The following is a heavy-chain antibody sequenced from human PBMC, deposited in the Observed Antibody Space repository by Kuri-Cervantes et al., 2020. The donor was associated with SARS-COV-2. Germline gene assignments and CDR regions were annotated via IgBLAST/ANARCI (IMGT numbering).Heavy chain of an antibody. D-gene: IGHD6-6*01. J-gene: IGHJ3*02. CDR1: GFTFSDYY. CDR2: ISSSGSTI. Sequence: GGSLRLSCAASGFTFSDYYMSWIRQAPGEGLEWVSYISSSGSTIYYADSVKGRFTISRDNAKNSLYLQMNSLRAEDTAVYYCAIGDSSSPHDAFDIWGQGTMVTVSS. V-gene: IGHV3-11*04. CDR3: AIGDSSSPHDAFDI.